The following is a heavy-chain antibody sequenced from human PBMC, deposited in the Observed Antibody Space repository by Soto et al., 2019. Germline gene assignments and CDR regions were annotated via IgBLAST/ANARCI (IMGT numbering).Heavy chain of an antibody. CDR3: ARGDSTDCSNRVCSFFYNHDMDV. CDR1: GYSFTDYH. D-gene: IGHD2-8*01. CDR2: INPKSGGT. Sequence: QVPLVQSGAEVKKPGASVKVSCKASGYSFTDYHIHWVRQAPGQGLEWLGRINPKSGGTSTAQKFQGWVTMTTGTSISTASMELTRLTSDDTAIYYCARGDSTDCSNRVCSFFYNHDMDVWGQGTTVTVSS. J-gene: IGHJ6*02. V-gene: IGHV1-2*04.